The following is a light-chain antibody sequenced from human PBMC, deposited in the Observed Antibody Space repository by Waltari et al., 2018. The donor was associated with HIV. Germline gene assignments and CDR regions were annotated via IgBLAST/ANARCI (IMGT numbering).Light chain of an antibody. J-gene: IGLJ3*02. V-gene: IGLV2-23*02. Sequence: FALTQPASVSASPRQSLTVSCTGTSSDTGTYYLVSWYQQEPGKAPKLIIHDVTARPSGVSSRVSGSKSGNTAFLTISGLQVEDESLYFCCSFSPNGASWVFGGGTKVTVL. CDR1: SSDTGTYYL. CDR2: DVT. CDR3: CSFSPNGASWV.